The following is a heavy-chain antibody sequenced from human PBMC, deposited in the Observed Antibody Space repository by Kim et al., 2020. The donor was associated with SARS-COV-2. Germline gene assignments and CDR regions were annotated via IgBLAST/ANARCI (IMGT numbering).Heavy chain of an antibody. V-gene: IGHV7-4-1*02. CDR2: INTNNGNP. D-gene: IGHD6-19*01. CDR1: GYTFTNFA. CDR3: ARGQWLAWEFDY. Sequence: ASVKVSCKASGYTFTNFALHWVRQAPGQGLEWMGWINTNNGNPTFAQGFTGRLVFSLDTSVSTAYLQISSLKAEDTAVYFCARGQWLAWEFDYWGQGALVTVSS. J-gene: IGHJ4*02.